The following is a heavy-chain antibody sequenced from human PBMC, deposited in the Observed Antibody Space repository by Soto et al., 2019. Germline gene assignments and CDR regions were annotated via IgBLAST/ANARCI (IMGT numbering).Heavy chain of an antibody. CDR1: GGSISSGDYY. V-gene: IGHV4-30-4*01. D-gene: IGHD2-2*01. J-gene: IGHJ6*02. Sequence: TLSLTCTVSGGSISSGDYYWSWIRQPPGKGLEWIGYIYYSGSTYYNPSLKSRVTISVDTSKNQFSLKLSSVTAADTAVYYCASVGVPAADYYYYYGMDVWGQGTTVTVSS. CDR3: ASVGVPAADYYYYYGMDV. CDR2: IYYSGST.